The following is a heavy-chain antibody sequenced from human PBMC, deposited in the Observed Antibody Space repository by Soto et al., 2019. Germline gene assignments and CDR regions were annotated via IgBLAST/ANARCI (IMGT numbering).Heavy chain of an antibody. CDR2: ISGGGKNT. CDR3: AKSEGGVSGPVDY. D-gene: IGHD1-26*01. CDR1: GFTFSICA. J-gene: IGHJ4*02. V-gene: IGHV3-23*01. Sequence: RLSCAASGFTFSICAMSWVRQAPGKGLEWVSGISGGGKNTYYADSVKGRVAISRDNSRNILYLQMNSLRVEDTALYYCAKSEGGVSGPVDYWGQGILVTVSS.